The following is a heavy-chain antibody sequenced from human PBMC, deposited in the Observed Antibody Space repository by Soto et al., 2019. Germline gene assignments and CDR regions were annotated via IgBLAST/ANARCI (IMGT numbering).Heavy chain of an antibody. Sequence: GASVKVSCKASGYTFTGAYIHWVRQAPGQGIEWMGCINPNSGGTEFAQKFQGRVTVTRDTSITTVYMEMNRLRSDDTGVYYCARGFTTRGYGVDVWGQGTAVTVSS. CDR3: ARGFTTRGYGVDV. J-gene: IGHJ6*02. D-gene: IGHD3-22*01. CDR2: INPNSGGT. CDR1: GYTFTGAY. V-gene: IGHV1-2*02.